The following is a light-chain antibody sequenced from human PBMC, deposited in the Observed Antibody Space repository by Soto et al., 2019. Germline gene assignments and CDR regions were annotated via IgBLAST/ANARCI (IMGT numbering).Light chain of an antibody. V-gene: IGLV1-47*01. CDR3: AAYTGNWNGPV. CDR2: RTD. CDR1: SSTFANNY. Sequence: QSALTQPPSVSGTPGQRVSISCSGDSSTFANNYVHWYQQVPGAAPKLLMYRTDQRPSGVPERFSGSKSGTSASLTISGLRPEDEAQYYCAAYTGNWNGPVFGGGTKVNVL. J-gene: IGLJ2*01.